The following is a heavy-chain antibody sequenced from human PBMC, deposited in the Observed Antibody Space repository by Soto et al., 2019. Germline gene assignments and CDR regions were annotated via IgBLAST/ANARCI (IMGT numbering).Heavy chain of an antibody. J-gene: IGHJ6*02. D-gene: IGHD7-27*01. CDR2: ISYDGSNK. Sequence: QVQLVESGGGVVQPGRSLRLSCAASGFTFSSYAMHWVREAPGKGLEWVAVISYDGSNKYYADSVKGRFTISRDNSKNTLYLQMNSLRAEDTAVYYCARGVWGEGDSYYYGIDVWGQGTTVTVSS. CDR3: ARGVWGEGDSYYYGIDV. V-gene: IGHV3-30-3*01. CDR1: GFTFSSYA.